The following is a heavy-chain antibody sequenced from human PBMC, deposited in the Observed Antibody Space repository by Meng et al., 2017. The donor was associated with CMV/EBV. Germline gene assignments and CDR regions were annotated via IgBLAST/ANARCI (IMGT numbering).Heavy chain of an antibody. J-gene: IGHJ4*02. Sequence: GGSLRLSCAASGFTFSSYWMSWVRQAPGKGLEWVANINQDGSEKYYVDSVKGRFTISRDNAKNTLYLQMNSLRAEDTAVYYCARLRGDIVATLAYYIDYWGQGTLVTVSS. CDR3: ARLRGDIVATLAYYIDY. D-gene: IGHD5-12*01. V-gene: IGHV3-7*01. CDR2: INQDGSEK. CDR1: GFTFSSYW.